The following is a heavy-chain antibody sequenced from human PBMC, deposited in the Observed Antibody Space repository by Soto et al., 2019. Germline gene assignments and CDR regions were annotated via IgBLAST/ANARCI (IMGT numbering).Heavy chain of an antibody. CDR3: AKEGYNWNYGPWYYYYGMDV. J-gene: IGHJ6*02. Sequence: ASVKVSCKASGYTFTRSGISWVRQAPGQGLEWLGWINPDNGNTNYAQHLQGRVSLTTDNSKNTLYLQMNSLRAEDTAVYYCAKEGYNWNYGPWYYYYGMDVWGQGTTVTVSS. V-gene: IGHV1-18*01. CDR2: INPDNGNT. CDR1: GYTFTRSG. D-gene: IGHD1-7*01.